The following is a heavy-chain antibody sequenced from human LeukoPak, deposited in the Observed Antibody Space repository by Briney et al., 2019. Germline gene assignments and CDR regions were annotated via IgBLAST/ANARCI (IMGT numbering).Heavy chain of an antibody. CDR2: INPNSGGT. Sequence: GASVKVSCKASGYTFTAYYIHWVRQAPGQGLEWMGWINPNSGGTNYAQKFQGRVTMTRDTSISTAYMELTWLRSDDTAVYYCAPTPPYGSAHTGYFDYWGQGTLVTVSS. CDR3: APTPPYGSAHTGYFDY. D-gene: IGHD6-25*01. J-gene: IGHJ4*02. V-gene: IGHV1-2*02. CDR1: GYTFTAYY.